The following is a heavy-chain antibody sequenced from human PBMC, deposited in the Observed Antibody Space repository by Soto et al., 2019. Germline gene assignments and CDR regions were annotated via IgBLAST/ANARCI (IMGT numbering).Heavy chain of an antibody. V-gene: IGHV3-13*01. CDR2: IGTAGDT. D-gene: IGHD2-15*01. Sequence: GGSLRLSCAASGFTFSSYDMHWVRQATGKGLEWVSAIGTAGDTYYPGSVKGRFTISRENAKNSLYLQMNSLRAGDTAVYYCARGGGREAGLHYYYGMDVWGQGTTVTVSS. CDR1: GFTFSSYD. CDR3: ARGGGREAGLHYYYGMDV. J-gene: IGHJ6*02.